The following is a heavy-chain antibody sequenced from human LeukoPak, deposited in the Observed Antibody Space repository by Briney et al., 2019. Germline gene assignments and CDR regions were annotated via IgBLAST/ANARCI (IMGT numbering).Heavy chain of an antibody. CDR1: GDSVSSGY. CDR3: AGRGHRYSRD. Sequence: SETLSLTCTVSGDSVSSGYWNWIRQPPGRGLEWIGYIYDSGITDYSPSLKSRLTISVDTSNNQFSLSLSSVTAADTAVYYCAGRGHRYSRDWGQGILVTVSS. V-gene: IGHV4-4*09. CDR2: IYDSGIT. J-gene: IGHJ1*01. D-gene: IGHD2-15*01.